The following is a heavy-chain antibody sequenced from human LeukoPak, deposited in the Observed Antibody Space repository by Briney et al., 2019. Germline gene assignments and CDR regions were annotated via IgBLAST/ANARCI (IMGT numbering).Heavy chain of an antibody. CDR3: TRETVVVATASLGY. J-gene: IGHJ4*02. CDR2: INSDGSTI. CDR1: GFTFISYW. V-gene: IGHV3-74*01. D-gene: IGHD2-2*01. Sequence: GGSLRLSCAASGFTFISYWMHWVRQAPGKGLVWVSRINSDGSTINYADSVKGRFTISRDNAKNTRYLQMDSLRAEDTAVYYCTRETVVVATASLGYWGLGTLVTVSS.